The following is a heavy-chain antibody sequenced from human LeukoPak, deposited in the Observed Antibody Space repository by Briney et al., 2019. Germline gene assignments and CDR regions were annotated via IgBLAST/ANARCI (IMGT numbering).Heavy chain of an antibody. Sequence: PSETLSLTCAVYGGSFSGYYWSWIRQPPGKGLEWIGYIYYTGSTNYNPSLKSRVTISLDTSKNQFSLKLNSVTAADTAVYYCARDYCGGDCYFLAYNWFDPWGQGTLVTVSS. CDR1: GGSFSGYY. J-gene: IGHJ5*02. D-gene: IGHD2-21*02. CDR2: IYYTGST. V-gene: IGHV4-59*01. CDR3: ARDYCGGDCYFLAYNWFDP.